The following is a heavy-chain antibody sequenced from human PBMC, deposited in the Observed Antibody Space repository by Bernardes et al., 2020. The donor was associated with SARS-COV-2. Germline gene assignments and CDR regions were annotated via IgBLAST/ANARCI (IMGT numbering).Heavy chain of an antibody. V-gene: IGHV1-2*02. D-gene: IGHD2-2*01. CDR2: INPNSGGT. J-gene: IGHJ4*02. CDR3: ARGHIVVVPAALNY. CDR1: GYTFTGYY. Sequence: ASVKASCKASGYTFTGYYMHWVRQAPGQGLEWMGWINPNSGGTNYAQKFQGRVTMTRDTSISTAYMELSRLRSDDTAVYYCARGHIVVVPAALNYWGQGTLVTVSS.